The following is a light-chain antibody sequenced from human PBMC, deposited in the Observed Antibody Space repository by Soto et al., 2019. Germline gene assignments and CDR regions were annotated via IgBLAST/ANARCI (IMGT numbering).Light chain of an antibody. CDR3: HQRQSWPRT. CDR2: LTS. CDR1: QAVNTR. J-gene: IGKJ1*01. V-gene: IGKV3-11*01. Sequence: EIVLTQSPATFSWFQGDRVTFSGRPSQAVNTRLAWYQHKPGQAPRLLIYLTSNRAAGIPARFSGSGSETDFTLTISDVEPEDFAVYYCHQRQSWPRTFGQGTKVDIK.